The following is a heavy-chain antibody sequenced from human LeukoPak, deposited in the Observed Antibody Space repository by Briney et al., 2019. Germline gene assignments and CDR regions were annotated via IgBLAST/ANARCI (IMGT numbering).Heavy chain of an antibody. Sequence: ASVKVSCKASGYTFTGYYMHWVRQAPGQGLEWVGWINPNSGGTNYAQKFQGRVTMTRDTSISTAYMELSRLRSDDTAVYYCARVNFRSTSCYPFDYWGRETLVTVSS. D-gene: IGHD2-2*01. CDR3: ARVNFRSTSCYPFDY. J-gene: IGHJ4*02. CDR1: GYTFTGYY. CDR2: INPNSGGT. V-gene: IGHV1-2*02.